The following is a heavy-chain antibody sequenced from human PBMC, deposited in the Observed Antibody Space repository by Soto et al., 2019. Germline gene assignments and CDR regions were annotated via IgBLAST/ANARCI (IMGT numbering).Heavy chain of an antibody. CDR3: ARDPADYYDSSGYCFDY. Sequence: GGSLRLSCAASGFTFSSYAMHWVRQAPGKGLERVAVMSYDGINKYYADSVKGRFTISRDNSKNTLYLQMNSLRAEDTAVYYCARDPADYYDSSGYCFDYWGQGTLVTVSS. CDR2: MSYDGINK. J-gene: IGHJ4*02. V-gene: IGHV3-30-3*01. D-gene: IGHD3-22*01. CDR1: GFTFSSYA.